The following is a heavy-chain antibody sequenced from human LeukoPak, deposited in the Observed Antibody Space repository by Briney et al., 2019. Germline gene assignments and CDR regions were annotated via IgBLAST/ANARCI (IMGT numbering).Heavy chain of an antibody. J-gene: IGHJ3*01. CDR2: IYYSGST. CDR1: GDSISSSSYY. CDR3: ASIDWFGYLSPS. D-gene: IGHD3-10*01. Sequence: SETLSLTCTVSGDSISSSSYYWGWIRQPPGKGLEWIGSIYYSGSTYYNPSLKSRVTISIDTSKNQFSLKLSSVTAADTAVYYCASIDWFGYLSPSWGQGTMVTVFS. V-gene: IGHV4-39*01.